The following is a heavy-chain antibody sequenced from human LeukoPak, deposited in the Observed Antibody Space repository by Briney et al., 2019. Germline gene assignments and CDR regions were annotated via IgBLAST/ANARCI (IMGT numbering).Heavy chain of an antibody. Sequence: SETLSLTGAVYGGSFSGYYWSWIRQPPGKGLEWIGEINHSVSTNYNPSLKSRVTISVDTSKNQCSMKLSSVTAADTAVYYCARSAPNYYYYYMDVWGKGTTVIVSS. CDR3: ARSAPNYYYYYMDV. CDR1: GGSFSGYY. J-gene: IGHJ6*03. CDR2: INHSVST. V-gene: IGHV4-34*01.